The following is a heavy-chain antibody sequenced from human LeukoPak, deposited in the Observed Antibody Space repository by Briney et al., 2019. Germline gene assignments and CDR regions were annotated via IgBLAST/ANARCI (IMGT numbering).Heavy chain of an antibody. J-gene: IGHJ4*02. Sequence: GASLRPSCAASGFTFSSYAMSWVRQAPGKGLAWVSAISGSGGSTYYADSVKGRFTISRDNSKNTLYLQMNSLRAEDTAVYYCAKDRQWLVPSFFDYWGQGTLVTVSS. CDR3: AKDRQWLVPSFFDY. V-gene: IGHV3-23*01. D-gene: IGHD6-19*01. CDR1: GFTFSSYA. CDR2: ISGSGGST.